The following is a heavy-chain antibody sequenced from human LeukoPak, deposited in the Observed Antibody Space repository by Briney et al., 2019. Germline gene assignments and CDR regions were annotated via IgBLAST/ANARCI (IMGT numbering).Heavy chain of an antibody. CDR2: ISGSGNDI. Sequence: GGSLRLSCATSGFIFSGYYMSWIRQAPGKGLEWVSYISGSGNDISYADSVKGRFTISRDNAKGSLYLQMNSLRAADTAVYYCASGYSGYDSIDYWGQGTLGTVSS. D-gene: IGHD5-12*01. CDR3: ASGYSGYDSIDY. CDR1: GFIFSGYY. V-gene: IGHV3-11*01. J-gene: IGHJ4*02.